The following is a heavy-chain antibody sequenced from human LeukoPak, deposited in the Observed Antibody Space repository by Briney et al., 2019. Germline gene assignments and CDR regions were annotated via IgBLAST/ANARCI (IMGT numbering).Heavy chain of an antibody. Sequence: GGSLRLSCAASGFTFSSYAMSWVRQAPGKGLEWVSAISGSGGSTYYADSVKGRFTISRDDSKNTLYLQMNSLRAEDTAVYYCAKDKRLQPHYFDYWGQGTLVTVSS. J-gene: IGHJ4*02. V-gene: IGHV3-23*01. CDR1: GFTFSSYA. D-gene: IGHD6-25*01. CDR2: ISGSGGST. CDR3: AKDKRLQPHYFDY.